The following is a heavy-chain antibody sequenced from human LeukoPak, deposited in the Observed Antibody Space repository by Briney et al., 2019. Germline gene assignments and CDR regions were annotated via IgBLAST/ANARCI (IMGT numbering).Heavy chain of an antibody. V-gene: IGHV3-53*01. CDR2: IYSGGST. CDR3: AKSSSMVRGVISAFDI. Sequence: GGSLRLSCAASGFTVSSNHMSWVRQAPGKGLEWVSVIYSGGSTDYADSVKGRFTISRDILKNTLYLQMNSLRAEDTAVYYCAKSSSMVRGVISAFDIWGQGTMVTVSS. D-gene: IGHD3-10*01. CDR1: GFTVSSNH. J-gene: IGHJ3*02.